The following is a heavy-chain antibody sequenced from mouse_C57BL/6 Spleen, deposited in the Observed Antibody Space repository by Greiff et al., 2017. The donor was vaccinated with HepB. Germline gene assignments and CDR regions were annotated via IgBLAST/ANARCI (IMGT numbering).Heavy chain of an antibody. D-gene: IGHD1-1*01. CDR1: GFNIKDDY. CDR2: IDPENGDT. Sequence: EVQLQQSGAELVRPGASVKLSCTASGFNIKDDYMHWVKQRPEQGLEWIGWIDPENGDTEYASKFQGKATITADTSSNTAYLQLSSLTSADTAVYYCTYYYGSSHFAYWGQGTLVTVSA. CDR3: TYYYGSSHFAY. V-gene: IGHV14-4*01. J-gene: IGHJ3*01.